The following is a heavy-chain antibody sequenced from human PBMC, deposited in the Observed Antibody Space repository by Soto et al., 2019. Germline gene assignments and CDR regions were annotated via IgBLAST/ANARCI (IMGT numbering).Heavy chain of an antibody. Sequence: SETLSLTCTVSGGSISSSSYYWGWIRQPPGKGLEWIGSIYYSGSTYYNPSLKSRVTISVDTSKNQFSLKLSSVTAADTAVYYCARHSGDFWSGYYYYGMDVWGQGTTVTSP. CDR2: IYYSGST. CDR1: GGSISSSSYY. V-gene: IGHV4-39*01. D-gene: IGHD3-3*01. J-gene: IGHJ6*02. CDR3: ARHSGDFWSGYYYYGMDV.